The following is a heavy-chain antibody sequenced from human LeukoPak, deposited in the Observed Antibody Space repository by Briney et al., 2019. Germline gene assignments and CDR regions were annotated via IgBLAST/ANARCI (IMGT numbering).Heavy chain of an antibody. CDR2: ISYDGSNK. V-gene: IGHV3-30-3*01. D-gene: IGHD6-19*01. J-gene: IGHJ4*02. CDR1: GFTFSSYA. CDR3: ANLGPRAVAGTFTW. Sequence: PGRSLRLSCAASGFTFSSYAMHWVRQAPGKGLEWVAVISYDGSNKYYADSVKGRFTISRDNSKNTLYLQMNSLRAEDTAVYYCANLGPRAVAGTFTWWGQGTLVTVSS.